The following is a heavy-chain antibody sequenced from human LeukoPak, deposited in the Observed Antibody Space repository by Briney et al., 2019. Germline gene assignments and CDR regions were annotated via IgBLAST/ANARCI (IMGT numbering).Heavy chain of an antibody. Sequence: GGSLRLSCAASGFTFSSYSMNWVRQAPGKGLEWVSSISSSSSYIYYADSVKGRFTISRDNAKNSLYLQMNSLRAEDTAVYYCARDHIAVAGTGEFDYWGQGTLVTVSS. J-gene: IGHJ4*02. CDR1: GFTFSSYS. V-gene: IGHV3-21*01. CDR2: ISSSSSYI. CDR3: ARDHIAVAGTGEFDY. D-gene: IGHD6-19*01.